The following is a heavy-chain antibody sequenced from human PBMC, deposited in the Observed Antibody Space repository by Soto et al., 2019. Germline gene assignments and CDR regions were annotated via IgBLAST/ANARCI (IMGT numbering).Heavy chain of an antibody. Sequence: QLQLQESGSGLVKPSQTLSLTCAVSGGSISSGGYSWSWIRQPPGKGLEWIGYIYHSGSTYYNPSLKSRVTMSVERSKNQFSLKLSSVTAADTAVYYCARGDGDYALAYWGQGTLFTVSA. CDR3: ARGDGDYALAY. V-gene: IGHV4-30-2*01. CDR1: GGSISSGGYS. D-gene: IGHD4-17*01. CDR2: IYHSGST. J-gene: IGHJ4*02.